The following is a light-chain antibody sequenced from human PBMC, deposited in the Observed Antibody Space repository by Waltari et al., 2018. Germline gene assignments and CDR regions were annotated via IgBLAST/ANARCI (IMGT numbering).Light chain of an antibody. V-gene: IGLV1-40*01. CDR3: QSYDTSLSVV. J-gene: IGLJ3*02. CDR2: GST. Sequence: QSVLTQPPSVSGAPGQRVTISFTGSGSNIGAGYDVHWYHQVPRTAPKLLIYGSTSRPLGVPDRFFGSTSGTSASLTITGLQVEDEGDYYCQSYDTSLSVVFGGGTKLTVL. CDR1: GSNIGAGYD.